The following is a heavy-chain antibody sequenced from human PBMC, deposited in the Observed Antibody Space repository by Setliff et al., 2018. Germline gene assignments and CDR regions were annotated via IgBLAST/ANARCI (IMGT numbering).Heavy chain of an antibody. J-gene: IGHJ4*02. CDR1: GYTFTDYY. Sequence: ASVKVSCKTSGYTFTDYYIHWVRQAPGEGLEWMGWLNPKNNDTSYAQKFLGRVTMTRDTSTSTAYMELRSLTSDDTAVYYCARRPRAVYGSGRRNWFLDYWGQGTLVTVSS. V-gene: IGHV1-2*02. D-gene: IGHD3-10*01. CDR2: LNPKNNDT. CDR3: ARRPRAVYGSGRRNWFLDY.